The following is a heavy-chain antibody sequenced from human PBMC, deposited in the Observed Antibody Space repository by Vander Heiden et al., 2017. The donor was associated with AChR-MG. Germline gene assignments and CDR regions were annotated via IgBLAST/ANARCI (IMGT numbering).Heavy chain of an antibody. V-gene: IGHV4-39*01. J-gene: IGHJ5*02. CDR3: ASGRGVIAATPWFDP. CDR1: GAPINSTSNY. CDR2: IYYRGHT. D-gene: IGHD3-10*01. Sequence: QPQLQESGPGLVKPSETLSLTCTVSGAPINSTSNYWGWLRQPPGKGLEWIGTIYYRGHTYYNPSLKSRVTISVHTSKNQFSLILTSVTAADTALYYCASGRGVIAATPWFDPWGQGTLVTVSS.